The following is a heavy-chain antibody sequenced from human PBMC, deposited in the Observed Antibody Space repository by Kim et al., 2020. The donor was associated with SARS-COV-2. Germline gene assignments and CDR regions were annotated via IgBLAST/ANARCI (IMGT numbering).Heavy chain of an antibody. V-gene: IGHV3-48*03. D-gene: IGHD1-26*01. CDR1: GFTFSSYE. J-gene: IGHJ6*02. CDR2: ISSSGSTI. CDR3: LAGISGSYWGDYYYYGMDV. Sequence: GGSLRLSCAASGFTFSSYEMNWVRQAPGKGLEWVSYISSSGSTIYYADSVKGRFTISRDNAKNSLYLQMNSLRAEDTAVYYCLAGISGSYWGDYYYYGMDVWGQGTTVTVSS.